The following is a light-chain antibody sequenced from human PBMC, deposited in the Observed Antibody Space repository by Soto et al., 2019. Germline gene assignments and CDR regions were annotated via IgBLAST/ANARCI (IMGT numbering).Light chain of an antibody. CDR2: AAS. Sequence: DIQMTQSPSSLSASVGDRVTITCRTSQNIGTSLHWYQQKPGKVPKVLISAASSLQSGVPSRFSGSGSETHFTLTISSLQPEDSATYYCQQSHTLRSFGQGTKLEI. CDR3: QQSHTLRS. V-gene: IGKV1-39*01. CDR1: QNIGTS. J-gene: IGKJ1*01.